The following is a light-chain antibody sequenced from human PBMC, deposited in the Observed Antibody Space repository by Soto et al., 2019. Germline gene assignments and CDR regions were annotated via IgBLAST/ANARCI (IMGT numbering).Light chain of an antibody. Sequence: DIVMTQSPATLSVSPGERATLSCGASQSVSSNLAWYQQKPGQAPRLLIYGASTRATGIPARFSGSGSGTDFTLTISSLQSEDFAVYYCQQYSNWPPWTFGQGTKVDI. CDR1: QSVSSN. V-gene: IGKV3-15*01. CDR2: GAS. J-gene: IGKJ1*01. CDR3: QQYSNWPPWT.